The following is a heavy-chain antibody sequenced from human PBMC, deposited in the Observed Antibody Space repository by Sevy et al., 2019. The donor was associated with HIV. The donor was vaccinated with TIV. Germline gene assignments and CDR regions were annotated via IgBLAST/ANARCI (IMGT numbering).Heavy chain of an antibody. CDR1: GGSISSYY. Sequence: SETLSLTCTVSGGSISSYYWSWIRQPPGKGLEWIGYIYYSGSTNYNPSLKSRVTISVDTSKNPFSLKLSSVTAADTAVYYCARASASGSYVEWFDPWGQGTLVTVSS. D-gene: IGHD1-26*01. CDR3: ARASASGSYVEWFDP. J-gene: IGHJ5*02. CDR2: IYYSGST. V-gene: IGHV4-59*01.